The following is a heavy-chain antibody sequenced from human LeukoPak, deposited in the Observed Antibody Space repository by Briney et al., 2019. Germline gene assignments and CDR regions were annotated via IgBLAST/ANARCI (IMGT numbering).Heavy chain of an antibody. CDR3: AKDDYYDSSGYVGDY. CDR2: ISSSSSYI. CDR1: GFTFSSYS. D-gene: IGHD3-22*01. J-gene: IGHJ4*02. V-gene: IGHV3-21*01. Sequence: GGSLRLSCAASGFTFSSYSMNWVRQAPGTGLEWVSSISSSSSYIYYADSVKGRFTISRDNAKNSLYLQMNSLRAEDTAVYYCAKDDYYDSSGYVGDYWGQGTLVTVSS.